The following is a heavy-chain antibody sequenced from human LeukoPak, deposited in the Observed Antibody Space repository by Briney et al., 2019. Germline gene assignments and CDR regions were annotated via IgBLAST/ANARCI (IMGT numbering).Heavy chain of an antibody. CDR3: ARAYTGYEAFDY. J-gene: IGHJ4*02. Sequence: PSGGSLRLSCAASRFTFSSYAMSWVRQAPGKGLEWVSAISGSGGRTYYADSVKGRFTISRDNSKNTLSLQMNSLRDEDTATYYCARAYTGYEAFDYWGQGALVTVSS. CDR2: ISGSGGRT. CDR1: RFTFSSYA. V-gene: IGHV3-23*01. D-gene: IGHD5-12*01.